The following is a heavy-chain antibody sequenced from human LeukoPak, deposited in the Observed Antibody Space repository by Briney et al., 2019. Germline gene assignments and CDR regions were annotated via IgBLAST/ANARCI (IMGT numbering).Heavy chain of an antibody. Sequence: GASVKVSCKASGYTFTGYYMHWVRQAPGQGLEWMGWINPNSGGTNYAQKFQGRVTMTRDTSISTAYMELSRLRSDDTAVYYCARRQWLVSGGGIDYWGQGTLVTVSS. V-gene: IGHV1-2*02. J-gene: IGHJ4*02. CDR3: ARRQWLVSGGGIDY. D-gene: IGHD6-19*01. CDR1: GYTFTGYY. CDR2: INPNSGGT.